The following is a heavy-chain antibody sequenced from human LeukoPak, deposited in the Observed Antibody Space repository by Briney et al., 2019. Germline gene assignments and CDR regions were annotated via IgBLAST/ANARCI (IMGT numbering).Heavy chain of an antibody. V-gene: IGHV1-46*01. J-gene: IGHJ3*02. Sequence: ASVKVSCKVSGYTLTAFSMHWVRQAPGKGLEWMGIINPSGGSTSYAQKFQGRVTMTRDMSTSTVYMELSSLRSEDTAVYYCARGMWELHAFDIWGQGTMVTVSS. D-gene: IGHD1-26*01. CDR2: INPSGGST. CDR3: ARGMWELHAFDI. CDR1: GYTLTAFS.